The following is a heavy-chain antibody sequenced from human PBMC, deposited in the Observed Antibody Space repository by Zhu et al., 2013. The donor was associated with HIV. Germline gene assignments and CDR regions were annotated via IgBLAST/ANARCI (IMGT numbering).Heavy chain of an antibody. D-gene: IGHD2-15*01. CDR1: GYTFTSYG. CDR3: ARVSARKTYSLASEYFQH. V-gene: IGHV1-18*04. Sequence: QVQLVQSGAEVKKPGASVKVSCKASGYTFTSYGISWVRQAPGQGLEWMGWISAYNGNTNYAQKLQGRVTMTTDTSTSTAYMELRSLRSDDTAVYYCARVSARKTYSLASEYFQHWGQGTLVTVSS. CDR2: ISAYNGNT. J-gene: IGHJ1*01.